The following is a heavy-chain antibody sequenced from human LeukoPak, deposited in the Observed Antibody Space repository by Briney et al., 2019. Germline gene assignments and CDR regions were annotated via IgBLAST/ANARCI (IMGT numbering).Heavy chain of an antibody. Sequence: GSLRLSCEASGFTFSHYEMNWVRQAPGKGLEWVSYISSSGYTIYYADSVKGRITISRDNAKNSLYLQMNSLRAEDTAVYYCARVSTYYYGMDVWGQGTTVTVSS. CDR1: GFTFSHYE. CDR2: ISSSGYTI. J-gene: IGHJ6*02. CDR3: ARVSTYYYGMDV. D-gene: IGHD2/OR15-2a*01. V-gene: IGHV3-48*03.